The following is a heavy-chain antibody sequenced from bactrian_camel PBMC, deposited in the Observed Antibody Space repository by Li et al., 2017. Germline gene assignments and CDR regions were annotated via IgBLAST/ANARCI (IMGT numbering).Heavy chain of an antibody. D-gene: IGHD2*01. CDR3: AAEEEGHTFCGSGVARPQNWGY. J-gene: IGHJ6*01. CDR1: GHTSSTKC. V-gene: IGHV3S53*01. CDR2: IDSDGTI. Sequence: HVQLVESGGGSVQAGESLRLACVVFGHTSSTKCKGWFRMSPTLGREAVAAIDSDGTITYADVVKGRFTFSQDNAKNTLYLQMNSLKPEDTAMYFCAAEEEGHTFCGSGVARPQNWGYWGQGTQVTVS.